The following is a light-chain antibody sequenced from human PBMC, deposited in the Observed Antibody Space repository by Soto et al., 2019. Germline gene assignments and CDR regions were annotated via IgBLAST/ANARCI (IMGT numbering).Light chain of an antibody. CDR1: QSISSL. CDR2: AAS. V-gene: IGKV1-39*01. Sequence: DIQMTQSPSSLSASVGDRVAITCRASQSISSLLNWYQQKPGKAPKFLMSAASSFQSGVPSRFSASGSGTDFTLTISSLQPEDFATYYCQQSYSIPFNFGPGTEVDLK. CDR3: QQSYSIPFN. J-gene: IGKJ3*01.